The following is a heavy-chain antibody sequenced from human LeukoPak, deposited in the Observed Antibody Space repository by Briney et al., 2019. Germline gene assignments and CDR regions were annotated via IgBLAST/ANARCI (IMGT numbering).Heavy chain of an antibody. J-gene: IGHJ5*02. CDR1: GVSISSYY. D-gene: IGHD5-18*01. Sequence: PSETLSLTCTVSGVSISSYYWSWIRQPPGKGLEWIGYIYYSGSTNYNPSLKSRVTISVDTSKNQFSLKLSSVTAADTAVYYCARQLIGGYSYGYWFDPWGQGTLVTVSS. CDR3: ARQLIGGYSYGYWFDP. CDR2: IYYSGST. V-gene: IGHV4-59*08.